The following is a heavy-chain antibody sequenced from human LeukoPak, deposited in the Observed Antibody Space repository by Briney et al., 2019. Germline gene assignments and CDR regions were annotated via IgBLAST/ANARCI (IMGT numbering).Heavy chain of an antibody. J-gene: IGHJ5*02. Sequence: PSETLALTCAVSGGSISSSIYYWGWIRPPPGKELEWIGTIYYSGSTFYSPSLKSRVTISIDTSKNQFSLKLSSVTAADTALYYCARHPSFDSFGPWGQGTLVTVSS. CDR3: ARHPSFDSFGP. CDR1: GGSISSSIYY. CDR2: IYYSGST. V-gene: IGHV4-39*01.